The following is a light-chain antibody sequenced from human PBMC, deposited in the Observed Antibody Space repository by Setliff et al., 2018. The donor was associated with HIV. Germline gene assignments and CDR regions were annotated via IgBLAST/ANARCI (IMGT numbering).Light chain of an antibody. CDR3: SSYRSGNTLV. J-gene: IGLJ1*01. V-gene: IGLV2-23*01. CDR2: EGN. CDR1: SNDVGRYNL. Sequence: QSVLTQPASVSGSPGQSITISCTGTSNDVGRYNLVSWYQQHPGKAPKLIIYEGNRWPSGVSNRFSGSYSGNTASLTISGLQAEDEADYYCSSYRSGNTLVFGTGTKVTVL.